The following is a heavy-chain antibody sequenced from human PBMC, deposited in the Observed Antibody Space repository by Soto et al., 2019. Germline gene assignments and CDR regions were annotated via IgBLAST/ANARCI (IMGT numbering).Heavy chain of an antibody. V-gene: IGHV4-30-2*01. D-gene: IGHD2-15*01. CDR2: IYHSGST. CDR3: ARGGSGGFDY. Sequence: PSETLSLTCAVSGGSISSGGYSWSCIRQPPGKGLEWIGYIYHSGSTYYNPSLKSRVTISVDRSRNQFSLKLSSVTAADTAVYYCARGGSGGFDYWGQGTLVTVSS. CDR1: GGSISSGGYS. J-gene: IGHJ4*02.